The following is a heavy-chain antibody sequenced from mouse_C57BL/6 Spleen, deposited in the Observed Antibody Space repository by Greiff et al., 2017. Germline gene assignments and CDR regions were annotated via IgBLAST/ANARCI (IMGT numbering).Heavy chain of an antibody. Sequence: QVQLQQPGAELVKPGASVKLSCKASGYTFTSYWMHWVKQRPGQGLEWIGMIHPTSGSTNYNEKFKSKATLTVDKSSSTAHMQLSSLTSEYSAVYYCARGGRGGTVVATDYWGQGTTLTVSS. CDR2: IHPTSGST. V-gene: IGHV1-64*01. CDR1: GYTFTSYW. D-gene: IGHD1-1*01. CDR3: ARGGRGGTVVATDY. J-gene: IGHJ2*01.